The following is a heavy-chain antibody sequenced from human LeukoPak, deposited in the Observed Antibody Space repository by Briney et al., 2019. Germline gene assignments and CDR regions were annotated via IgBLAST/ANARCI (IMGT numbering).Heavy chain of an antibody. CDR1: GGSISSYY. D-gene: IGHD2/OR15-2a*01. V-gene: IGHV4-59*01. J-gene: IGHJ4*02. CDR2: INYSGST. CDR3: SEGYFEPFDH. Sequence: SETLSLTCTVSGGSISSYYWSWIRQPPGKGLEWIGYINYSGSTNYNPSLKSRVTMSVDTSKNQFSLKLSSVTAADTAVYYCSEGYFEPFDHWGQGILVTVSS.